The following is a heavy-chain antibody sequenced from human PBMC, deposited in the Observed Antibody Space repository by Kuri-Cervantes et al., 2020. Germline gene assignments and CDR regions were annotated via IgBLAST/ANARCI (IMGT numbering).Heavy chain of an antibody. Sequence: GSLRLSCTVSGGSISRYYWSWIRQPPGKGLEWIGYIYYSGSTNYNPSLKSRVTISVDTSKNQFSLKLSSVTAADTAVYYCASGTTVVAGFDYWGQGTLVTVSS. CDR2: IYYSGST. V-gene: IGHV4-59*08. J-gene: IGHJ4*02. D-gene: IGHD4-23*01. CDR1: GGSISRYY. CDR3: ASGTTVVAGFDY.